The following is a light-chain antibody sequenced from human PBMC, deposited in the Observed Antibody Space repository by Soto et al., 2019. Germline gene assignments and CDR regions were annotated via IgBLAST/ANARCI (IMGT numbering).Light chain of an antibody. CDR1: ISDLGTYNY. CDR3: SSYTSDSTGV. V-gene: IGLV2-14*01. CDR2: EVT. Sequence: QSALTQPASVSGSPGQSITISCTGTISDLGTYNYVSWYQQHPGKAPKLMIFEVTNRPSGVSNRFSGSKSAYTASLTISGLQAEDEADYYCSSYTSDSTGVFGGGTKLTVL. J-gene: IGLJ3*02.